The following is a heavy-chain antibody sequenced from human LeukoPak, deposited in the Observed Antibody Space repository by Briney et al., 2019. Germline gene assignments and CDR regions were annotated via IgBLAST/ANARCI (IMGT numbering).Heavy chain of an antibody. V-gene: IGHV3-7*01. CDR3: GGGAGWLADY. J-gene: IGHJ4*02. D-gene: IGHD2-15*01. CDR1: GFTFVPNW. Sequence: PGGSLRLSLAPSGFTFVPNWMNWFRQPPGKGREWVAIIKHVGSEELYDGSVEGRLTISRDSGKNSLCLQMNSLRGEVMAVYYCGGGAGWLADYWGQGTLVTVSS. CDR2: IKHVGSEE.